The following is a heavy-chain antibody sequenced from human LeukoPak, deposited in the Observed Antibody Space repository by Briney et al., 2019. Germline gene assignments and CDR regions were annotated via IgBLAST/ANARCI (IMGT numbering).Heavy chain of an antibody. J-gene: IGHJ6*02. CDR3: GRDGYPFTYYYYGMDV. Sequence: PSQTLSLTCTVSGGSISSGSYYWSWIRQPAGKGLEWIGRIYTSGSTNYNPSLKSRVTISVDTSKNQFSLKLSSVTAADTAVYYCGRDGYPFTYYYYGMDVWGQGTTVTVSS. CDR2: IYTSGST. V-gene: IGHV4-61*02. D-gene: IGHD3-22*01. CDR1: GGSISSGSYY.